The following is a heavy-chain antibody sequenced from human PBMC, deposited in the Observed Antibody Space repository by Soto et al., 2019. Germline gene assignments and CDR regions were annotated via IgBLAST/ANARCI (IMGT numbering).Heavy chain of an antibody. D-gene: IGHD2-21*01. CDR3: ARGGDGYHFGAVY. V-gene: IGHV1-69*01. Sequence: QVQLVQSGAEVKETGSSVKVSCKASGGGNLRDYRTTWVRRAPGQGLEWMGGIIPKLGSANYAQNFQVRVTITADEATNTVYMALMSLRSDDTAVYYCARGGDGYHFGAVYWGQVTPVTVSS. CDR1: GGGNLRDYR. CDR2: IIPKLGSA. J-gene: IGHJ4*02.